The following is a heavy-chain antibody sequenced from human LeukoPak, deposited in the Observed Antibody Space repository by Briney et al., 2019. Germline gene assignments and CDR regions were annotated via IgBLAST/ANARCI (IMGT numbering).Heavy chain of an antibody. CDR1: GFTFSSYA. D-gene: IGHD2-15*01. V-gene: IGHV3-30-3*01. CDR3: ARDLIVVVVAATPGMVDY. Sequence: GSLRLSCAASGFTFSSYAMHWVRQAPGKGLEWVAVISYDGSNKYYADSVKGRFTISRDNSKNTLYLQMNSLRAEDTAVYYCARDLIVVVVAATPGMVDYWGQGTLVTVSS. CDR2: ISYDGSNK. J-gene: IGHJ4*02.